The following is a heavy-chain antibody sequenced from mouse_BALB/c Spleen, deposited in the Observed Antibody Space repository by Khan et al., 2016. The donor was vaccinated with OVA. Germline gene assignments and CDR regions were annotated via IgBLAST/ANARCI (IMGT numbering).Heavy chain of an antibody. CDR3: SKFPPDYYSMDY. CDR1: GFSLTSYG. V-gene: IGHV2-3*01. CDR2: LLGDGST. Sequence: VQLQESGPGLVAPSQSLSITCTVSGFSLTSYGVSRVRQPLGKGPVWLGVLLGDGSTNYHSALIPRLIISKDNSKSQVFLKLNSLQADDTATYYCSKFPPDYYSMDYWGQGTSVTVSS. J-gene: IGHJ4*01.